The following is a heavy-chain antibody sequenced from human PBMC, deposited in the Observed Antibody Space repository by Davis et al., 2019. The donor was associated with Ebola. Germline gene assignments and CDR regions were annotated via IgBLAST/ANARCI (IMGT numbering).Heavy chain of an antibody. Sequence: SLKISCAASGFPFSSYWMHWVRQVPGKGLVWVSRIHSDGSSTSYADSVKGRFTISRDNAKNTLYLQMNSLRAEDTAVYYCAREEVVPAAIWGNYYYYGMDVWGQGTTVTVSS. J-gene: IGHJ6*02. CDR1: GFPFSSYW. CDR3: AREEVVPAAIWGNYYYYGMDV. V-gene: IGHV3-74*01. CDR2: IHSDGSST. D-gene: IGHD2-2*01.